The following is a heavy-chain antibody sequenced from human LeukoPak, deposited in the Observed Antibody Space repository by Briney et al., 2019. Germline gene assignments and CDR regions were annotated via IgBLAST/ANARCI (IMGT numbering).Heavy chain of an antibody. CDR1: GDTFTIYD. CDR3: ARGVPYYYDSANNWFDP. J-gene: IGHJ5*02. CDR2: MNPNSGDT. V-gene: IGHV1-8*03. Sequence: ASVKVSCKASGDTFTIYDINWVRQATGQGLEWMGWMNPNSGDTGYAQKFQGRVTITRNTSISTAYMELSSLRSEDTAVYYCARGVPYYYDSANNWFDPWGQGTLVTVSS. D-gene: IGHD3-22*01.